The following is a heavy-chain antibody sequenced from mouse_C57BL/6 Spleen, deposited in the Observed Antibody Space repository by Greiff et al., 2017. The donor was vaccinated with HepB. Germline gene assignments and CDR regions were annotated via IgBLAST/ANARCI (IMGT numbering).Heavy chain of an antibody. D-gene: IGHD2-5*01. J-gene: IGHJ3*01. CDR1: GYTFTSYG. CDR3: ARAEGAYYSNSWFAY. Sequence: VQLQESGAELARPGASVKLSCKASGYTFTSYGISWVKQRTGQGLEWIGEIYPRSGNTYYNEKFKGKATLTADKSSSTAYMELRSLTSEDSAVYFCARAEGAYYSNSWFAYWGQGTLVTVSA. V-gene: IGHV1-81*01. CDR2: IYPRSGNT.